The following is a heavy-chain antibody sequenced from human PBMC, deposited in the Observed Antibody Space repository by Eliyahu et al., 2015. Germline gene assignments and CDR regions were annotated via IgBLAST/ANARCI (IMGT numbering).Heavy chain of an antibody. CDR1: GGSMXGFY. D-gene: IGHD1-26*01. Sequence: QVQLQESGPGLVKPSETLSLTCSVSGGSMXGFYWSWIRQPPGKGLEYIGFIYHTGSTNYSPSLKGRVTISMDTSNNQFSLHLNSVTAADTAVYYCARDLGGSSYPPSFHSWGQGALVIVSS. J-gene: IGHJ4*02. CDR3: ARDLGGSSYPPSFHS. V-gene: IGHV4-59*01. CDR2: IYHTGST.